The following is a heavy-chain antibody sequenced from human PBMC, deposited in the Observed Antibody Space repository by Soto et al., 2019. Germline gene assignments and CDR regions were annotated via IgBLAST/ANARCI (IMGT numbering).Heavy chain of an antibody. J-gene: IGHJ3*02. CDR2: IYYSGRT. Sequence: SETLSLTCTVSGGSISSYYWSWIRQPPGKGLEWIGYIYYSGRTNYNPSLKSRVTISVDTSKNQFSLKLSSVTAADTAVYYCASGAGTDSFDIWGQGTMVTVSS. V-gene: IGHV4-59*01. CDR1: GGSISSYY. D-gene: IGHD1-1*01. CDR3: ASGAGTDSFDI.